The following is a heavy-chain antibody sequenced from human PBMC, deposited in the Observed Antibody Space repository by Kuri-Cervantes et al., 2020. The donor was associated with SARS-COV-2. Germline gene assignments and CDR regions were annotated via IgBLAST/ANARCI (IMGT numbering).Heavy chain of an antibody. Sequence: GSLRLSCTVSGGSISSYYWSWIRQPPGKGLEWIGYIYYSGSTNYNPSLKSRVTVSVDTSKNQFSLKPSSVTAADTAVYYCARTIRDGYNGHYFDYWGQGTLVTVSS. CDR1: GGSISSYY. CDR3: ARTIRDGYNGHYFDY. V-gene: IGHV4-59*01. D-gene: IGHD5-24*01. CDR2: IYYSGST. J-gene: IGHJ4*02.